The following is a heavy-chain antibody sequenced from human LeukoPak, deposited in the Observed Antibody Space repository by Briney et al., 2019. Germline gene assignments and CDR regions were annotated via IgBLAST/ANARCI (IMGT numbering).Heavy chain of an antibody. V-gene: IGHV4-39*01. CDR2: IYYSGST. CDR3: ARHAGGSYYSPFDY. CDR1: GGSISSSSYY. Sequence: PSETLSLTCTVSGGSISSSSYYWGWIRQPPGKGLEWIGSIYYSGSTYYNPSLKSRVTISVDTSKNQFSLKLSSVTAADTAVYYCARHAGGSYYSPFDYWGQGTLVTVSS. J-gene: IGHJ4*02. D-gene: IGHD1-26*01.